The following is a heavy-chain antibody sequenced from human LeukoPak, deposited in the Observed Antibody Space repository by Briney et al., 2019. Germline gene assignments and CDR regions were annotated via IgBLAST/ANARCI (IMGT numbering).Heavy chain of an antibody. CDR1: GFTSTTAW. Sequence: GGALRLSCAISGFTSTTAWMTWVRQAPGKGLEWVADIRQDGSDKYYVDSVKGRFIISRDNAKKSVSLHMNNLRVEDTAVYYCVVYKYILSWSAFDFWGRGTMVTVSS. J-gene: IGHJ3*01. D-gene: IGHD6-13*01. CDR2: IRQDGSDK. V-gene: IGHV3-7*01. CDR3: VVYKYILSWSAFDF.